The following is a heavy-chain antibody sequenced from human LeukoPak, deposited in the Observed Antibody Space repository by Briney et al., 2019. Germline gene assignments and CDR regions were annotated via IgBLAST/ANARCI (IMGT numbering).Heavy chain of an antibody. D-gene: IGHD5-24*01. J-gene: IGHJ4*02. CDR1: GFTFSSYA. CDR2: ISSSGGST. CDR3: ARDAKQLPY. Sequence: GGSLRLSCAASGFTFSSYAMSWVRQAPGMGLEWVSSISSSGGSTYYADSVKGRFTISRDTSKNTLYLQMNSLRPEDTAVYYCARDAKQLPYWGQGTLVTVSS. V-gene: IGHV3-23*01.